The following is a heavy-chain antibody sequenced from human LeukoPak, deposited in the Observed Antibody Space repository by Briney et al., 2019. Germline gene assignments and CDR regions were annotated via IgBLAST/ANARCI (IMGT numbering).Heavy chain of an antibody. V-gene: IGHV3-23*01. CDR2: ISGNGGST. D-gene: IGHD6-19*01. CDR3: ATGGWYRSFDY. Sequence: HPGGSLRLSCAASGFTFSSYAMSWVRQAPGKGLEWVSAISGNGGSTFYADSVKGRFTISRDNSKNTLYLQMNSLRAEDTAVYYCATGGWYRSFDYWGQGTLVTVSS. J-gene: IGHJ4*02. CDR1: GFTFSSYA.